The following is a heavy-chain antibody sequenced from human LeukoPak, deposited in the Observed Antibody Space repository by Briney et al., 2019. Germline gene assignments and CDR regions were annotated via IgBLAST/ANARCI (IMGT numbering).Heavy chain of an antibody. CDR3: ARGCGSVAAYYYYGMDV. D-gene: IGHD3-10*01. J-gene: IGHJ6*02. V-gene: IGHV3-13*01. CDR2: IGTAGDT. Sequence: GGSLRLSCAASGFTFSSYDMHWVRHATGKGLEWVSAIGTAGDTYYPGSVEGRFTISRENTKNSFFLQMNSLRAGDTAVYYCARGCGSVAAYYYYGMDVWGQGTTVTVSS. CDR1: GFTFSSYD.